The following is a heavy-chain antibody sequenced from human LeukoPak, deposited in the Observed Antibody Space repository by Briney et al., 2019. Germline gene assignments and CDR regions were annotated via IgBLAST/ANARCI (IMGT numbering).Heavy chain of an antibody. CDR2: MNPNSGNT. J-gene: IGHJ6*02. Sequence: ASVKVSCKASGYTFTSYYMHWVRQAPGQGLEWMGWMNPNSGNTGYAQKFQGRVTMTRNTSISTAYMELSSLRSEDTAVYYCARGSSGWELLYYYYYGMDVWGQGTTVTVSS. D-gene: IGHD1-26*01. CDR3: ARGSSGWELLYYYYYGMDV. CDR1: GYTFTSYY. V-gene: IGHV1-8*02.